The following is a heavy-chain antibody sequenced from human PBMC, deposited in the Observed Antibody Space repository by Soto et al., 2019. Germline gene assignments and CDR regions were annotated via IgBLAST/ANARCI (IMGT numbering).Heavy chain of an antibody. J-gene: IGHJ6*02. V-gene: IGHV4-61*01. CDR2: IHVSGST. CDR3: ARDGHGMDV. CDR1: GGSVSSGSYQ. Sequence: LSLTCTASGGSVSSGSYQWTWIRQPPGKGLEWIGYIHVSGSTNDNPSLKGRVTMSIDTSKNQFSLKLSSVTAADTAVYYCARDGHGMDVWGQGTKVTVSS.